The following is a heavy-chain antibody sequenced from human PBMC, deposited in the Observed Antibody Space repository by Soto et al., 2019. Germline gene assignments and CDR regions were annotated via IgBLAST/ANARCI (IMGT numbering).Heavy chain of an antibody. Sequence: LRLSCAASGFTLSGSAMHWVRQASGKGLEWVGRIRSKAKSYATVYAASVKGRFTISRDDSKNTAYLLMNSLKTEDTAVYCCTRLGIAAAGTDYWGQGTLVTVSS. D-gene: IGHD6-13*01. J-gene: IGHJ4*02. V-gene: IGHV3-73*01. CDR1: GFTLSGSA. CDR2: IRSKAKSYAT. CDR3: TRLGIAAAGTDY.